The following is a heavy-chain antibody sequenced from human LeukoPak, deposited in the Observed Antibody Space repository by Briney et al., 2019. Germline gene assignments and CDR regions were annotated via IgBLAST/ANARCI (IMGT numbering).Heavy chain of an antibody. Sequence: SQTLSLTCAISGDTVSSNSAAWNWIRQSPSRGLEWLGRTYYRPKWHNDYAASVKSRISINPDTSKNHFSLQLNSVTPEDTAVYYCARKYSSTWYDALDIWGQGTMVTVSS. CDR3: ARKYSSTWYDALDI. J-gene: IGHJ3*02. D-gene: IGHD6-13*01. CDR1: GDTVSSNSAA. CDR2: TYYRPKWHN. V-gene: IGHV6-1*01.